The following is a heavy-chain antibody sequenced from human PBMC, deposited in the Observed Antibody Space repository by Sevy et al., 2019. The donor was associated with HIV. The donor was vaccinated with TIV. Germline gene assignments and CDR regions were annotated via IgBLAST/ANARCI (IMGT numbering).Heavy chain of an antibody. CDR2: ISYEGTET. CDR1: GFAFSTHA. V-gene: IGHV3-30-3*01. Sequence: GGSLRLSCAASGFAFSTHAMHWVRQAPGKGLEWVAVISYEGTETFYAASVEGRFTISGDNSKNMLSLQINSLRPEDTAGYYCARDGGYSVKWYPLYWGHGTLVTVSS. D-gene: IGHD1-26*01. J-gene: IGHJ4*01. CDR3: ARDGGYSVKWYPLY.